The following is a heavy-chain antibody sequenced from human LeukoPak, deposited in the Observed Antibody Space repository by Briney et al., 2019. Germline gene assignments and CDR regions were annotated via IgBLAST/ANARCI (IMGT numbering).Heavy chain of an antibody. CDR3: ARETPMITFGGVNSSPFDY. CDR2: IYYSGST. CDR1: GGSISSYN. J-gene: IGHJ4*02. V-gene: IGHV4-59*01. Sequence: PSETLSLTCTVSGGSISSYNWSWIRQPPGKGLEWIGYIYYSGSTNYNPSLKSRVTISVDTSKNQFSLKLSSVTAADTAVYYCARETPMITFGGVNSSPFDYWGQGTLVTVSS. D-gene: IGHD3-16*01.